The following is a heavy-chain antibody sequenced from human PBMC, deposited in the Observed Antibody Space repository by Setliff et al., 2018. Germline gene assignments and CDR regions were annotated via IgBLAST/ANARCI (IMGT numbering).Heavy chain of an antibody. CDR1: GFNFDEFA. D-gene: IGHD5-12*01. V-gene: IGHV3-43D*04. CDR3: TKDRSDSGYAGFDY. J-gene: IGHJ4*02. Sequence: LRLSCVGSGFNFDEFAMHWVRQAPGKGLEWVSFISWDGSSTPYADSVTGRFTISRDNSKVSLFLEMNSLTTEDTALYYCTKDRSDSGYAGFDYWGQGSQVTVSS. CDR2: ISWDGSST.